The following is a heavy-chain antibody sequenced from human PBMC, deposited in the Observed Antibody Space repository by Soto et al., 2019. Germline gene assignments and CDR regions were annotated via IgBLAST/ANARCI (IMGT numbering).Heavy chain of an antibody. CDR2: IYPSDSDT. CDR1: GYSFSTHW. D-gene: IGHD4-17*01. Sequence: PGESLKISCKGSGYSFSTHWIGWVRQMPGKGLEWMGIIYPSDSDTRYSPSFQGQVTISADKSINTAYLHWRSLKASDTAIYYCARNDYGGNSVDYWGQGTLVTVS. CDR3: ARNDYGGNSVDY. J-gene: IGHJ4*02. V-gene: IGHV5-51*01.